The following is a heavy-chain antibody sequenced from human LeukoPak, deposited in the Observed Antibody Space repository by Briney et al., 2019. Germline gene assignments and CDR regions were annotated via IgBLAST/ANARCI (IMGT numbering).Heavy chain of an antibody. V-gene: IGHV3-21*01. CDR3: TSRYCTTTNCYSFDN. D-gene: IGHD2-2*01. J-gene: IGHJ3*02. Sequence: GGSLRLCCAASGFSFNTYSMNWVRQAPGKGLEWVSSISSTSAHIFYADSVKGRFSISRDNAKNSLYLQMNSLRVEDTAVYYCTSRYCTTTNCYSFDNWGHGTLVTVSS. CDR1: GFSFNTYS. CDR2: ISSTSAHI.